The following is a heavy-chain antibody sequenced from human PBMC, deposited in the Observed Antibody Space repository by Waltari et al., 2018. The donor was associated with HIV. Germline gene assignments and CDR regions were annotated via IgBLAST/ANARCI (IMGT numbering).Heavy chain of an antibody. CDR1: GGSFSGYY. CDR2: INHSGST. J-gene: IGHJ4*02. CDR3: ARGGLNVVLTAITY. Sequence: QVQLQQWGAGLLKPSETLSLTCAVYGGSFSGYYWSWVRQPPGKGLEWIGEINHSGSTNYNPSLKSRVTISVDMSKNQFSLRLSSVTAADTAVYYCARGGLNVVLTAITYWGQGTLVTVSS. D-gene: IGHD2-21*02. V-gene: IGHV4-34*01.